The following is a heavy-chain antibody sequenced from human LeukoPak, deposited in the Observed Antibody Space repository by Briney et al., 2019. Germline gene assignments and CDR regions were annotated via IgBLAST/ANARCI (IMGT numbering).Heavy chain of an antibody. CDR2: ITYDGYYE. CDR1: GFTFSTYD. V-gene: IGHV3-30*03. CDR3: ARDLSPVVRPSPMGY. D-gene: IGHD3-10*01. J-gene: IGHJ4*02. Sequence: GTSLRLTCAASGFTFSTYDMHWVRQAPGKGLEWVALITYDGYYEYYSDSVKGRFTISSDTSKNTLSLQMNSLRAEDTAVYYCARDLSPVVRPSPMGYWGAGNPVTVSS.